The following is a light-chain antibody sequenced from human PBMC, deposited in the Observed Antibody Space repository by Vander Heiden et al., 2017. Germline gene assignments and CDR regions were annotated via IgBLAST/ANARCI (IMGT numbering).Light chain of an antibody. CDR2: WAS. Sequence: DILMTQYSDSLAVSLGERATINCKSSQSVLYSTNNKNYLAWYQQKPGQPPKLLIYWASTRESGVPDRFSGSGSGTDFTLTISSLQAEDVAVYYCQQYYSTPWTFGQGTKVEIK. V-gene: IGKV4-1*01. CDR1: QSVLYSTNNKNY. CDR3: QQYYSTPWT. J-gene: IGKJ1*01.